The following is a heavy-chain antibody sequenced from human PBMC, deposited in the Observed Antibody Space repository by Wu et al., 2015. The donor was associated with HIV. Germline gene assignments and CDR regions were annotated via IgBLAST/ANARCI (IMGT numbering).Heavy chain of an antibody. CDR2: INPNSGGA. D-gene: IGHD2-21*01. V-gene: IGHV1-2*02. CDR3: ASGIQAGGANY. Sequence: QVQLVQSGAEVKKPGASMKVSCKASGYTFSDYYLHWIRQAPGQGLEWMGWINPNSGGADSAQKFQGRVTLTRDTSVSTAYLDLSNLRLDDTAIYYCASGIQAGGANYWGQGTLVTVSS. J-gene: IGHJ4*02. CDR1: GYTFSDYY.